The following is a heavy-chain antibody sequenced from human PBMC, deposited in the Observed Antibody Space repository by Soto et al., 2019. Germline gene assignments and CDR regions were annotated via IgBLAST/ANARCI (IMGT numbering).Heavy chain of an antibody. CDR1: GFTFSSYG. CDR3: AKVGAARPTHYYYYGMDV. Sequence: VGSLRLSCAASGFTFSSYGMHWVRQAPGKGLEWVAVISYDGSNKYYADSVKGRFTISRDNSKNTLYLQMNSLRAEDTAVYYCAKVGAARPTHYYYYGMDVWGQGTTVTVSS. J-gene: IGHJ6*02. V-gene: IGHV3-30*18. D-gene: IGHD6-6*01. CDR2: ISYDGSNK.